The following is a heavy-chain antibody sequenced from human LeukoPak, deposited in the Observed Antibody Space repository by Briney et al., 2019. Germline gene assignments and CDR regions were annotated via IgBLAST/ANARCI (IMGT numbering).Heavy chain of an antibody. V-gene: IGHV3-48*03. D-gene: IGHD1-26*01. CDR2: ISSSGTTE. J-gene: IGHJ4*02. CDR1: GFTLGGYE. CDR3: ARGEQLNYFAY. Sequence: PGGSLRLSWAAPGFTLGGYERTWFRRAPGKGLRGVSYISSSGTTEKYADSVKGRFTISRDNAKNSLYLQMYSLRADDTAVYYCARGEQLNYFAYWGQGALVTVSS.